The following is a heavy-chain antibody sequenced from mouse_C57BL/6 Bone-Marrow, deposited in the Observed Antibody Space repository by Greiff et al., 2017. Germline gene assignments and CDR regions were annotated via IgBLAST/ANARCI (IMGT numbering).Heavy chain of an antibody. CDR2: IYPRDGST. D-gene: IGHD1-1*01. Sequence: QVQLKQSGPELVKPGASVKLSCKASGYTFTSYDINWVKQRPGQGLEWIGWIYPRDGSTKYNEKFKGKATLTVDTSSSTAYMELHSLTSEDSAVYFCARLEFDGSGGDWYFDVWGTGATVAASS. CDR1: GYTFTSYD. V-gene: IGHV1-85*01. J-gene: IGHJ1*03. CDR3: ARLEFDGSGGDWYFDV.